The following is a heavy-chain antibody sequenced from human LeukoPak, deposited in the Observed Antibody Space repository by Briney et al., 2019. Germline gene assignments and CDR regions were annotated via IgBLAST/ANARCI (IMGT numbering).Heavy chain of an antibody. CDR1: GFSLSNARMG. CDR2: IFSNDEK. Sequence: ESGPTLVNPTEILTLTRTVSGFSLSNARMGVSWIRQPPGKALEWLAHIFSNDEKSYSTSLKSRLTISKDTSKSQVVLTMTNMDPVDTATYYCARGEGGSYPGFDYWGQGTLVTVSS. J-gene: IGHJ4*02. D-gene: IGHD1-26*01. CDR3: ARGEGGSYPGFDY. V-gene: IGHV2-26*01.